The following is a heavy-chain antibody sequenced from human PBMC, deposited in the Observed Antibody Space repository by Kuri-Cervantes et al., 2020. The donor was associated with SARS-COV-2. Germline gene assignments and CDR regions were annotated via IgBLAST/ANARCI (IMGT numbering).Heavy chain of an antibody. CDR1: GFTVNSKH. J-gene: IGHJ4*02. CDR2: IYKGGST. V-gene: IGHV3-53*01. CDR3: ARENYFDC. Sequence: GESLKISCAISGFTVNSKHMSWVRQAPGKGPEWVSIIYKGGSTYYADSVKGRFTISRDNSKNTLYLQMNSLRAEDTAVYYCARENYFDCWGQGNPVNGAS.